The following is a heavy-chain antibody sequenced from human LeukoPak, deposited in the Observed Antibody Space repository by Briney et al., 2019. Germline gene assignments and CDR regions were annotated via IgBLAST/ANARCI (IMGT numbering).Heavy chain of an antibody. J-gene: IGHJ6*02. CDR2: VKSKAHGGTT. Sequence: GGSLRLSCAGSGFTFSTPWMSWVRQAPGKGLEWVGRVKSKAHGGTTDYAAPVDGRFTISRDDSKAMLYLQTNNLKTEDTAVYYCATEYFGMDVWGQGTTVTVSS. CDR1: GFTFSTPW. CDR3: ATEYFGMDV. V-gene: IGHV3-15*01.